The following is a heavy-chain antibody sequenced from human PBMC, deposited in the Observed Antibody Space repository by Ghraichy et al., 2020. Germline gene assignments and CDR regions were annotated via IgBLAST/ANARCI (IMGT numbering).Heavy chain of an antibody. CDR3: ARLSALVGATPGGLFDL. D-gene: IGHD1-26*01. CDR2: IYYSGST. CDR1: GGSISSSSYY. Sequence: SETLSLTCTVSGGSISSSSYYWGWIRQPPGKGLEWIGSIYYSGSTYYNPSLKSRVTISVDTSKNQFSLKLSSVTAADTAVYYCARLSALVGATPGGLFDLWGRGTLVTVSS. J-gene: IGHJ2*01. V-gene: IGHV4-39*01.